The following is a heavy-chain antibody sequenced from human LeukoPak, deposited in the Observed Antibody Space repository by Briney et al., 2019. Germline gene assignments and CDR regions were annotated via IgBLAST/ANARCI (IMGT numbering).Heavy chain of an antibody. V-gene: IGHV3-21*01. CDR3: ARRIAAAADFDY. J-gene: IGHJ4*02. Sequence: GGSLRLSCAASGFTFSSYSMNWVRQAPGKGLEWVSSISSSSSYIYYADSVKGRFTISRDNAKNSLYLQMNSLRAEDTAVYYCARRIAAAADFDYWGQGTLVTVSS. CDR2: ISSSSSYI. CDR1: GFTFSSYS. D-gene: IGHD6-13*01.